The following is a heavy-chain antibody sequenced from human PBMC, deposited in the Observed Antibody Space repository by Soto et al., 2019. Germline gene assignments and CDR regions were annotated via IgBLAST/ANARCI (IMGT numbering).Heavy chain of an antibody. CDR2: INAGNGNT. D-gene: IGHD6-13*01. J-gene: IGHJ4*02. Sequence: QVQLVQSGAEEKKPGALVKVSCKASGYTFTSYAMHWVRQAPGQRLEWMGWINAGNGNTKYSQKFQGRVTITRDTSASTAYMELSSLRSEDTAVYYCARAPGGPGIAEYWGQGTLVTVSS. CDR3: ARAPGGPGIAEY. V-gene: IGHV1-3*05. CDR1: GYTFTSYA.